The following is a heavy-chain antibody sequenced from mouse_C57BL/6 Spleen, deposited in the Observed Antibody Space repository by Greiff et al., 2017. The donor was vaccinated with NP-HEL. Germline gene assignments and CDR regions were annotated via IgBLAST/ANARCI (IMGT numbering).Heavy chain of an antibody. CDR3: ARWGYYYAMDY. V-gene: IGHV1-26*01. CDR1: GYTFTDYY. Sequence: EVQLQQSGPELVKPGASVKISCKASGYTFTDYYMNWVKQSPGKSLEWIGDINPNNGGTSYNQKFKGKATLTVDKSSSTAYMELRSLTSEDSAVYYCARWGYYYAMDYWGQGTSVTVSS. J-gene: IGHJ4*01. CDR2: INPNNGGT.